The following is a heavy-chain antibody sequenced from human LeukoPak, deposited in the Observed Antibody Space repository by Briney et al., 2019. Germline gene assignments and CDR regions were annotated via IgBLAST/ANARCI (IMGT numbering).Heavy chain of an antibody. CDR1: GFTFSSYA. CDR2: ISGSGGST. Sequence: GGSLRLSCAASGFTFSSYAMSWVRQAPGKGLEWVSAISGSGGSTYYADSVKGRFTISRDNSKNTLYLQMNSLRAEDTAVYYCARLLTRTTGTTSDFDYWGRGTLVIVSS. V-gene: IGHV3-23*01. CDR3: ARLLTRTTGTTSDFDY. D-gene: IGHD1-1*01. J-gene: IGHJ4*02.